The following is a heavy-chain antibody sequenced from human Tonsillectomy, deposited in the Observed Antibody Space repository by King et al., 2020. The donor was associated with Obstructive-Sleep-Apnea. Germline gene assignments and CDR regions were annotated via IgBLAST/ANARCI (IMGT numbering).Heavy chain of an antibody. D-gene: IGHD1-1*01. CDR3: ARWNEGFDY. J-gene: IGHJ4*02. V-gene: IGHV4-59*08. CDR2: TYLIVIT. Sequence: QLQESGPGLVRPSETLSLTCTVPGGSITNYYWGWIRQPPGKGLEWMGYTYLIVITDSNPALRGRVTISVDTSKNQLSLRVTPVTAADTAEYFCARWNEGFDYWGQGTLVTVSS. CDR1: GGSITNYY.